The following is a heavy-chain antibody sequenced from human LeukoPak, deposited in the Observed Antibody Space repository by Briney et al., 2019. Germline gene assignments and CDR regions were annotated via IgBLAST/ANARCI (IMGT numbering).Heavy chain of an antibody. CDR2: IIPIFGTA. V-gene: IGHV1-69*13. CDR1: GGTFSSYA. CDR3: ARDPVTARYYGMDV. D-gene: IGHD2-21*02. Sequence: GASVKVSCKASGGTFSSYAISWVRQAPGQGLEWMGGIIPIFGTANYAQKFQGRVTITADESTSTAYMELRSLRSDDTAVYYCARDPVTARYYGMDVWGQGTTVTVSS. J-gene: IGHJ6*02.